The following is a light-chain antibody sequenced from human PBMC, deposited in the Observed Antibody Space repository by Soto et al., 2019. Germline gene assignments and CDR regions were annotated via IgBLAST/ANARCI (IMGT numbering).Light chain of an antibody. J-gene: IGLJ2*01. CDR1: NSNIGNNY. CDR2: DNN. V-gene: IGLV1-51*01. Sequence: QSVLTQPPSVSAAPGQTVTISCSGSNSNIGNNYVSWYQQVPGTAPKLLIYDNNKRPSGIPDRFSGSKSGTSATLGITGLRTGDEADYYCGTWDSSLSVVLFGGGTKLTVL. CDR3: GTWDSSLSVVL.